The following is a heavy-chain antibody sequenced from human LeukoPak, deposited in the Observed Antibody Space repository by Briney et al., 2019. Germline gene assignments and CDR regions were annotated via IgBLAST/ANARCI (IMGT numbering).Heavy chain of an antibody. V-gene: IGHV3-23*01. CDR3: ARDLNWETY. D-gene: IGHD7-27*01. J-gene: IGHJ4*02. CDR1: GFTFSSYA. Sequence: GGSLRLPCAASGFTFSSYAMSWVRQAPGKGLEWVSAISGSGGSTYYADSVKGRFTISRDNSKNTLYLQMNSLRVEDTAVYYCARDLNWETYWGQGTLVSVSS. CDR2: ISGSGGST.